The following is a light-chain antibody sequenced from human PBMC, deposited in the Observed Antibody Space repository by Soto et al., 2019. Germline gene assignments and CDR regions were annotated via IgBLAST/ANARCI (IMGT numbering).Light chain of an antibody. V-gene: IGLV2-14*01. CDR1: SSDVGNYKY. CDR2: EVS. Sequence: QSALTQPASVSWSPGQSIIISCTGTSSDVGNYKYVSWYQQNPGNAPKLMIYEVSNRPSGVSNRFSGSKSGNTASLPISGLQAEDENDYYCFSYTSSGTYVFGTGTKLTVL. J-gene: IGLJ1*01. CDR3: FSYTSSGTYV.